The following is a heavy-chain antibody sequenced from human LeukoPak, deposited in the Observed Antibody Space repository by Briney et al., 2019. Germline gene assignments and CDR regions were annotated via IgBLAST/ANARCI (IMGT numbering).Heavy chain of an antibody. V-gene: IGHV3-30*18. J-gene: IGHJ5*02. D-gene: IGHD6-13*01. CDR3: AKGPNSSSWPLPFDP. CDR2: ISFDGSNK. CDR1: GFTFSNS. Sequence: GGSLRLSCAASGFTFSNSQAPGKGLEWVAVISFDGSNKYYADSVKGRFTISRDNSKNTLYLQMNSLRAEDTAVYYCAKGPNSSSWPLPFDPWGQGTLVTVSS.